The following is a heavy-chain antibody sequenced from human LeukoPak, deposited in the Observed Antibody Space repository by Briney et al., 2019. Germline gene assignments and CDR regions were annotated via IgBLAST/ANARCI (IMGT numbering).Heavy chain of an antibody. Sequence: PSETLSLTCGVSGYSISRGYYWGWTRQPPGNGLEWIGNIYHTGSTYYNPSLRSRVTISVDTSKNQFFLKLTSVTAADTAVYYCARGLEGYSAGWSRFFEYWGQGTLATVSS. CDR3: ARGLEGYSAGWSRFFEY. D-gene: IGHD6-19*01. CDR1: GYSISRGYY. V-gene: IGHV4-38-2*01. J-gene: IGHJ4*02. CDR2: IYHTGST.